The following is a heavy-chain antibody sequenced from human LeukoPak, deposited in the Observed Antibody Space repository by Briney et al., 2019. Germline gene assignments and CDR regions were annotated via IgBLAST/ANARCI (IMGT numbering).Heavy chain of an antibody. J-gene: IGHJ4*02. V-gene: IGHV3-23*01. CDR2: ISGSGGST. CDR3: AKVAPAVLRYFDWLFYDY. Sequence: PGGSLRLSCAASGFTFSSYAMSWVRQAPGKGLEWVSAISGSGGSTYYADSVKGRFTISRDNSKNTLYLQMNSLRAEDTAVYYCAKVAPAVLRYFDWLFYDYWGQGTLVTVSS. D-gene: IGHD3-9*01. CDR1: GFTFSSYA.